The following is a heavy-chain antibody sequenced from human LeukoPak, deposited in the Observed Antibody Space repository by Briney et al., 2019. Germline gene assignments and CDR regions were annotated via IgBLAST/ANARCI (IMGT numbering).Heavy chain of an antibody. CDR2: ITWNSRVK. CDR1: GFTFDNFA. J-gene: IGHJ4*02. V-gene: IGHV3-9*01. Sequence: GGSLRLSCAASGFTFDNFAMHWVRQAPGKGLEWVSGITWNSRVKTYTPSVKGRFTISRDNAKNSLDLQMSSLRAEDTAVYYCARDRGYFYWGQGALVTVSS. D-gene: IGHD5-18*01. CDR3: ARDRGYFY.